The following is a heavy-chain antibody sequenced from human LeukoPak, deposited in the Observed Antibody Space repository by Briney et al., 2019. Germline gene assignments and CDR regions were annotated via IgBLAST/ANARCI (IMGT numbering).Heavy chain of an antibody. J-gene: IGHJ4*02. D-gene: IGHD1-26*01. V-gene: IGHV4-39*01. Sequence: SETLSLTCTVSGGSISSSSYYWGWIRQPPGKGLEWIGSIYYSGSTYYNPSLKSRVTISVDTSKNQFSLKLSSVTAADTAVYYCATGTKWELRFHYWGQGTLVTVSS. CDR1: GGSISSSSYY. CDR2: IYYSGST. CDR3: ATGTKWELRFHY.